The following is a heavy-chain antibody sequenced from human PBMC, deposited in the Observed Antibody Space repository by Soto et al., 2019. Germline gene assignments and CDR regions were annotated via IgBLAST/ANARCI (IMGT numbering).Heavy chain of an antibody. V-gene: IGHV5-51*01. CDR3: PRACNYYDRSRYLPLDY. J-gene: IGHJ4*02. D-gene: IGHD3-22*01. Sequence: GQSRTISCTGSGYCFTSYWLGWVRQLAGKGLEWVGLIYPSASDTSYSPSFQGQLTTSAHKSISTAYLQWSRLKASHTPMYYCPRACNYYDRSRYLPLDYRGQGPLVTLAS. CDR2: IYPSASDT. CDR1: GYCFTSYW.